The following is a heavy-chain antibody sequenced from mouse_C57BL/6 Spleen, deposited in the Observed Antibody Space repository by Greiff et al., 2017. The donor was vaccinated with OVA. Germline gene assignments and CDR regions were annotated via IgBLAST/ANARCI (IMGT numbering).Heavy chain of an antibody. CDR2: IDPEDGDT. CDR3: ARRYDLYWYFDV. Sequence: VHVKQSGAELVRPGASVKLSCTASGFNIKDYYMHWVKQRPEQGLEWIGRIDPEDGDTEYAPKFQGKATITADTSSNTAYLQLSSLTSEDTAVYYCARRYDLYWYFDVWGTGTTVTVSS. V-gene: IGHV14-1*01. D-gene: IGHD2-3*01. J-gene: IGHJ1*03. CDR1: GFNIKDYY.